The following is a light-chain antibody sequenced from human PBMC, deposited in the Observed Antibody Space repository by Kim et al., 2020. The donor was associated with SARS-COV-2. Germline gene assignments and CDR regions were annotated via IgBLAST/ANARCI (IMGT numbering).Light chain of an antibody. CDR1: SGDIGTSKY. CDR3: CSYTTSNLWL. V-gene: IGLV2-14*03. CDR2: DVS. Sequence: QSALTQPASVSGSPGQSIPFSCTGTSGDIGTSKYVSWYQQHPGKAPKLVIYDVSSRPSGVSNRFSGSKSGNTASLTISGLQAADDADYHCCSYTTSNLWLFGGGTKLTVL. J-gene: IGLJ3*02.